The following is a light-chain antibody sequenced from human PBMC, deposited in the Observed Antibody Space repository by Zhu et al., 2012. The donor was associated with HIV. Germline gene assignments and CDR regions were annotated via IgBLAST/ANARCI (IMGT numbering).Light chain of an antibody. Sequence: EIVLTQSPGTLSLSPGERATLSCRASQSVSSSYLIWYQQKPGQAPRPLIYGASDRASGVPDRFSGSGSGTDFTLSISRLEPEDFAVYYCHQYDNSWTFGQGTKVEIK. V-gene: IGKV3-20*01. J-gene: IGKJ1*01. CDR3: HQYDNSWT. CDR2: GAS. CDR1: QSVSSSY.